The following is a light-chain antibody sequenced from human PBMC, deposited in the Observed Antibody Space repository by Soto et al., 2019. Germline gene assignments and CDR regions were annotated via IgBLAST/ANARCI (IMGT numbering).Light chain of an antibody. J-gene: IGLJ1*01. CDR2: EGS. CDR3: CSYAGSTTFYV. CDR1: SSDVGSYNL. Sequence: QSVLAPPSSLSGSPGQSITISCTGTSSDVGSYNLVSWYQHHPGKAPKLMIYEGSKRPSGVSNRFSGSKSGNTASLTTSGLQAEDEADYYCCSYAGSTTFYVFGTGTKVTVL. V-gene: IGLV2-23*01.